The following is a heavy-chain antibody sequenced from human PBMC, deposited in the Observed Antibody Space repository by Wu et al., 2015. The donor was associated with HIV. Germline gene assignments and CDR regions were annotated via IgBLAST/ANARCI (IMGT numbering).Heavy chain of an antibody. D-gene: IGHD2-15*01. CDR1: GGTLSGHT. J-gene: IGHJ3*02. V-gene: IGHV1-69*13. CDR2: IIPIFGTA. CDR3: ARAARPGGYCSGGSCYPADDAFDI. Sequence: QVQLVQSGAEVKKPGSSVKVSCESSGGTLSGHTLSWLRQVPGKGLEWMGRIIPIFGTANYAQKFQGRVTITADESTSTAYMELSSLRSEDTAVYYCARAARPGGYCSGGSCYPADDAFDIWGQGTMVTVSS.